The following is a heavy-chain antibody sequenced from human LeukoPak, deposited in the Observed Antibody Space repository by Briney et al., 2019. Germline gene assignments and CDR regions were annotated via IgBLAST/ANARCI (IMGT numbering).Heavy chain of an antibody. CDR1: GGAINTYY. CDR2: IYYSGST. V-gene: IGHV4-39*01. J-gene: IGHJ4*02. D-gene: IGHD4-17*01. Sequence: SETLSLTCTVSGGAINTYYWSWVRQPPGKGLEWIGSIYYSGSTYYNPSLKSRVTISVDPSKNRFSLKLSSVTAADTAVYYCARPLFGDSVGSGFDYWGQGTLVTVSS. CDR3: ARPLFGDSVGSGFDY.